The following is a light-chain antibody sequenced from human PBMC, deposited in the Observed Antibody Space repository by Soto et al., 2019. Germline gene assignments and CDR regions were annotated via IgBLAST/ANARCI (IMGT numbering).Light chain of an antibody. V-gene: IGLV6-57*01. Sequence: NFMLTQPHSVSESPGKTVTISCTRSRGSIASNYVQWYQQRPGSSPTTVIYEDNQRPSGVPDRFSGSIDSSSNSASLTISGLKTEDEADYYCQSYDSSNPDWVFGGGTQLTVL. CDR3: QSYDSSNPDWV. J-gene: IGLJ3*02. CDR1: RGSIASNY. CDR2: EDN.